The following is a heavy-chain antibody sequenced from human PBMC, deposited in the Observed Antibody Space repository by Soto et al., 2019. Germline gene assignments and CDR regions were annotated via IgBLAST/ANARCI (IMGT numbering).Heavy chain of an antibody. J-gene: IGHJ6*02. Sequence: PSETLSLTCAVYGGSFSGYYWSWIRQRPGKGLEWIGEINHSGSTNYNPSLKSRVTISVDTSKNQFSLKLSSVTAADTAVYYCARGGRGIVVAYYYYYGIDVWGQGTTVPVYS. CDR3: ARGGRGIVVAYYYYYGIDV. CDR1: GGSFSGYY. CDR2: INHSGST. V-gene: IGHV4-34*01. D-gene: IGHD3-22*01.